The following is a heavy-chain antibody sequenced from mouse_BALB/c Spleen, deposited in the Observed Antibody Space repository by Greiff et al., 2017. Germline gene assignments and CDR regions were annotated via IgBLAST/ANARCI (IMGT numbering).Heavy chain of an antibody. CDR2: IWAGGST. V-gene: IGHV2-9*02. J-gene: IGHJ2*01. Sequence: VQLQQSGPGLVAPSQSLSITCTVSGFSLTSYGVHWVRQPPGKGLEWLGVIWAGGSTNYNSALMSRLSISKDNSKSQVFLKMNSLQTDDTAMYYCARASIYYGNYYFDYWGQGTTLTVSS. CDR3: ARASIYYGNYYFDY. D-gene: IGHD2-1*01. CDR1: GFSLTSYG.